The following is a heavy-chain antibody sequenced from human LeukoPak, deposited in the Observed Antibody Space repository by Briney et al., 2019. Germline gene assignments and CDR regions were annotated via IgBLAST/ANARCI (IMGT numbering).Heavy chain of an antibody. V-gene: IGHV1-18*01. J-gene: IGHJ5*02. D-gene: IGHD6-19*01. Sequence: ASVKVSCKASGYTFTSYGISWVRQAPGQGLEWMGWISAYNGNTNYAQKLQGRVTMTTDTSTSTAYMELRSLRSDDTAVYYCAGEAREVGSGWYWNWFDPWGQGTLVTVSS. CDR2: ISAYNGNT. CDR3: AGEAREVGSGWYWNWFDP. CDR1: GYTFTSYG.